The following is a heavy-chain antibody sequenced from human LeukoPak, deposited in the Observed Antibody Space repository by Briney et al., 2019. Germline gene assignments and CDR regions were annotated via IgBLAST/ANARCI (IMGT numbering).Heavy chain of an antibody. CDR3: AKDLGGSGSRQVYSYGHNY. CDR1: GFTFSSYA. Sequence: GGSLRLSCAASGFTFSSYAMSWVRQAPGKVLEWVSAISGSGGSTYYADSVKGRFTISRDNSKNTLYLQMNSLRAEDTAVYYCAKDLGGSGSRQVYSYGHNYWGQGTLVTVSS. J-gene: IGHJ4*02. CDR2: ISGSGGST. V-gene: IGHV3-23*01. D-gene: IGHD3-10*01.